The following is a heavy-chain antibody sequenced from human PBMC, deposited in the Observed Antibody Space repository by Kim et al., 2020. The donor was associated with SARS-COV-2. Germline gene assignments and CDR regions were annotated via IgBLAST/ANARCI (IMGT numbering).Heavy chain of an antibody. D-gene: IGHD4-4*01. CDR3: AKDLHSSADNY. CDR1: GFTFSSYG. CDR2: IEWHGGEK. Sequence: GGSLRLSCGASGFTFSSYGMHWVRQAPGKGLEWVAFIEWHGGEKYYADSAKGRFTVSRDNSKSAMYLEMNSLRAEDTAIYYCAKDLHSSADNYWGLGTLVTVSS. V-gene: IGHV3-30*02. J-gene: IGHJ4*02.